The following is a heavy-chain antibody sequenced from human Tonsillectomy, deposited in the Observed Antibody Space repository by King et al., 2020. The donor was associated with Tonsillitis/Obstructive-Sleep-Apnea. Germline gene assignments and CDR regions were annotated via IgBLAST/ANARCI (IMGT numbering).Heavy chain of an antibody. V-gene: IGHV4-4*07. Sequence: QLQESGPGLVKPSETLSLTCTVSGGSISSYYWTWIRQPAGKGLEWIGRIYTSGRTNYNPSLKSRVTMSVVTSKNQFSLKLSSVTAADTAVYYCAREPPYYYDSSNYYDYWGQGTLVTVSS. D-gene: IGHD3-22*01. CDR1: GGSISSYY. CDR2: IYTSGRT. J-gene: IGHJ4*02. CDR3: AREPPYYYDSSNYYDY.